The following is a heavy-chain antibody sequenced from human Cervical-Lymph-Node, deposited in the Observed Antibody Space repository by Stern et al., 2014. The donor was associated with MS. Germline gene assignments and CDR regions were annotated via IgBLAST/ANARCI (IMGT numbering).Heavy chain of an antibody. Sequence: VQLVESGGGVVQPGRSLRLSCAASGFTFSSYGMHWVRQAPGKGLEWVAVILYDGSNKYYADPVKGRFTISRDNSKNTLYLQMNSLRAEDTAVYYCASYDSGSYDNAFDIWGQGTMVTVSS. CDR1: GFTFSSYG. CDR2: ILYDGSNK. D-gene: IGHD1-26*01. CDR3: ASYDSGSYDNAFDI. J-gene: IGHJ3*02. V-gene: IGHV3-33*01.